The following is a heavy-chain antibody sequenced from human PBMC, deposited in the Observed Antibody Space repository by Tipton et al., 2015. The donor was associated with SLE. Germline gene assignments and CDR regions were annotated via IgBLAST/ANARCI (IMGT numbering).Heavy chain of an antibody. CDR2: IYSGGRT. J-gene: IGHJ4*02. D-gene: IGHD6-19*01. CDR1: GFTVSSNF. V-gene: IGHV3-66*01. CDR3: AVVYSSGYGLDY. Sequence: SLRLSCAASGFTVSSNFMSWVRRAPGKGLEWVSVIYSGGRTYYADSVKDRFTVSRDNYKDTLYLQMNSLRAEDTAVYYCAVVYSSGYGLDYWGQGTLVTVSS.